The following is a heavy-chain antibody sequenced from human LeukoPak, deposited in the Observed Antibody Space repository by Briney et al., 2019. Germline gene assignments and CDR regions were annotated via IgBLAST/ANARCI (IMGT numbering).Heavy chain of an antibody. CDR2: ISSSGSTI. J-gene: IGHJ4*02. Sequence: GGSLRLSCAASGFTVSSNYMSWIRQAPGKGLEWVSYISSSGSTIYYADSVKGRFTISRDNAKDSLYLQMNSLRAEDTAVYYCARSPHYYDSSGHIDYWGQGTLVTVSS. CDR1: GFTVSSNY. D-gene: IGHD3-22*01. CDR3: ARSPHYYDSSGHIDY. V-gene: IGHV3-11*01.